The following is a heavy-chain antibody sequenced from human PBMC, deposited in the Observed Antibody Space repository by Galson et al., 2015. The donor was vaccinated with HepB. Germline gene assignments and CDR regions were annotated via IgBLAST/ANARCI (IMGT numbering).Heavy chain of an antibody. V-gene: IGHV3-7*02. CDR3: VTHSNFKLQY. J-gene: IGHJ4*02. CDR1: GLTFSSYW. Sequence: SLRLSCAASGLTFSSYWMAWVRQAPGKGPEWVGNIRENGDDKYYAGSVMGRFTISRDNVNSALHLQMNNLRAEDTALYYCVTHSNFKLQYWGQGTMVTVSS. D-gene: IGHD4-11*01. CDR2: IRENGDDK.